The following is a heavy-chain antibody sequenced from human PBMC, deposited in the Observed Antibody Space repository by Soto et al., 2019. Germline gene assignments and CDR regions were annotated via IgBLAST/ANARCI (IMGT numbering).Heavy chain of an antibody. J-gene: IGHJ6*03. Sequence: SETLSLTCTVSGGSISSYYWSWIRQPPGKGLEWLGYIYYSGSTNYNPSLKSRVTISVDTSKNQFSLKLSSVTAADTAVYYCARGIRGVAAAGSPFYYYYYMDVWGKGTTVTVSS. V-gene: IGHV4-59*01. CDR3: ARGIRGVAAAGSPFYYYYYMDV. D-gene: IGHD6-13*01. CDR2: IYYSGST. CDR1: GGSISSYY.